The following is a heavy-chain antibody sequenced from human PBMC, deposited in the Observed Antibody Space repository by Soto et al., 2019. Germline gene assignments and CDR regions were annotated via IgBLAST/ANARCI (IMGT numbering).Heavy chain of an antibody. CDR2: IYYSGST. V-gene: IGHV4-31*03. D-gene: IGHD6-19*01. CDR3: ARDRVAVAAYDAFDI. CDR1: GGSISSGGYY. Sequence: QVQLQESGPGLVKPSQTLSLTCTVSGGSISSGGYYWSWIRQHPGKGLEWIGYIYYSGSTYYNPSLKSRVTISVDTSKNQCSLKLSSVTAADTAVYYCARDRVAVAAYDAFDIWGQGTMVTVSS. J-gene: IGHJ3*02.